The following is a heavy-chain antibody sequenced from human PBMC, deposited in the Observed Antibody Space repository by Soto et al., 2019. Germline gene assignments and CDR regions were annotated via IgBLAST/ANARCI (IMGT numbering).Heavy chain of an antibody. V-gene: IGHV3-74*01. D-gene: IGHD2-2*01. J-gene: IGHJ4*02. CDR2: INSDGSRT. Sequence: EVQLVESGGDLVQPGESLRLSCAASGFTFSSNYMHWVRQAPGKGLVWVSFINSDGSRTNYADSVKGRFNISRDNAKNTLYLQMTSLRAEATAVYYCASRGAVVPAASFDYWGQGTLVTVSS. CDR3: ASRGAVVPAASFDY. CDR1: GFTFSSNY.